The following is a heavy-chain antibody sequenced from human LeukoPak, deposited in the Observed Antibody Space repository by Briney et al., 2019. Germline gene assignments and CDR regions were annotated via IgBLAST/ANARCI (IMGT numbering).Heavy chain of an antibody. Sequence: GGSLRLSCAASGFTFSSYAMSWVRQAPGKGLEWVSAIGGSGAYTFYADSVKGRFTISRDNSKNTLYLQMNSLRAEDTAIYYCGYCSRGTCYSHAFEIWGQGTMVTVSS. V-gene: IGHV3-23*01. CDR1: GFTFSSYA. J-gene: IGHJ3*02. CDR2: IGGSGAYT. D-gene: IGHD2-15*01. CDR3: GYCSRGTCYSHAFEI.